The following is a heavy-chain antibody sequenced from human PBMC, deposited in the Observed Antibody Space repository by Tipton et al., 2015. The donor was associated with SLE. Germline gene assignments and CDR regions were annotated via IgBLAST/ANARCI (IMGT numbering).Heavy chain of an antibody. CDR3: ARDAKCPITSAEYFDL. Sequence: TLSLTCTVSGGSISSGGYYWSWIRQHPGKGLEWIGYTYYSGNTYYNPSLKSRVTISVDTSENQSSLKLSSVTAADTAVYYCARDAKCPITSAEYFDLWARGTQVTVSS. CDR2: TYYSGNT. D-gene: IGHD5-12*01. CDR1: GGSISSGGYY. J-gene: IGHJ2*01. V-gene: IGHV4-31*03.